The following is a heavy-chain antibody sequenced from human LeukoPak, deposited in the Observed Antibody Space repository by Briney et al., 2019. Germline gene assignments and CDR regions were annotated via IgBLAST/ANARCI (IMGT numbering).Heavy chain of an antibody. J-gene: IGHJ4*02. D-gene: IGHD6-19*01. CDR2: ISYDGSNK. CDR3: AKVAVAGTLIDY. Sequence: PGGSLRLSCAASGFTFSSYGMHWVRQAPGKGLEWVAAISYDGSNKYYADSVKGRFTISRDNSKNTLYLQMNSLRAEDTAVYYCAKVAVAGTLIDYWGQGTLVTVSS. V-gene: IGHV3-30*18. CDR1: GFTFSSYG.